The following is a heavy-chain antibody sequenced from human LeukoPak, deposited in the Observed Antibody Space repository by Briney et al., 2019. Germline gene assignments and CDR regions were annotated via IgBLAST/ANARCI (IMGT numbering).Heavy chain of an antibody. V-gene: IGHV1-3*01. CDR2: INAGNGNT. D-gene: IGHD5-12*01. CDR3: AVEGGYDLDYFDY. J-gene: IGHJ4*02. CDR1: GYTFTSYA. Sequence: GASVKVSCKASGYTFTSYAMHWVRQAPGQRLEWMVWINAGNGNTKYSQKFQGRVTITRDTSASTAYMEPSSLRSEDTAVYYCAVEGGYDLDYFDYWGQGTLVTVSS.